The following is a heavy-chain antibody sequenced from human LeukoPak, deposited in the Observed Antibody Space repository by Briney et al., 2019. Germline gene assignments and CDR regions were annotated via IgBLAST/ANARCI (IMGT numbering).Heavy chain of an antibody. Sequence: SETLSLTCPVSGGSLSSSSYYWGWIRQPPGKGLEWIGTIYYSGSTYYSPSLTSRVTISVDTSKHQFSLHLSSVTAADTAVYYCARLDYGDSAFDVWGQGTMVTVSS. CDR1: GGSLSSSSYY. CDR2: IYYSGST. V-gene: IGHV4-39*01. J-gene: IGHJ3*01. D-gene: IGHD4-17*01. CDR3: ARLDYGDSAFDV.